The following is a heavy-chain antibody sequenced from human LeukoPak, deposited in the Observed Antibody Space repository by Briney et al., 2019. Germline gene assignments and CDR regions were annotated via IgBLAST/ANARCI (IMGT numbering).Heavy chain of an antibody. V-gene: IGHV3-11*01. Sequence: PGGSLRLSCAASGFTFSDHYMDWVRQAPGKGLEWVSYISSSGSTIYYADSVKGRFTISRDNAKNSLYLQMNSLRAEDTAVYYCVRPWGSGNAFDIWGQGTMVTVSS. J-gene: IGHJ3*02. CDR3: VRPWGSGNAFDI. CDR1: GFTFSDHY. D-gene: IGHD7-27*01. CDR2: ISSSGSTI.